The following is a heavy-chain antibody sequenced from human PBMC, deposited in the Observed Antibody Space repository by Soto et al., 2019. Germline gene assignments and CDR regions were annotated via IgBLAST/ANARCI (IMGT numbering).Heavy chain of an antibody. CDR3: ARAGYDFWSGLNAFDI. D-gene: IGHD3-3*01. J-gene: IGHJ3*02. V-gene: IGHV1-18*01. CDR2: ISAYNGNT. Sequence: GASVKVSCKASGYTFTSYGISWVRQAPGQGLEWMGWISAYNGNTNYAQKLQGRVTMTTDTSTSTAYMELRSLRSDDTAVYYCARAGYDFWSGLNAFDIWGQGTMVTVSS. CDR1: GYTFTSYG.